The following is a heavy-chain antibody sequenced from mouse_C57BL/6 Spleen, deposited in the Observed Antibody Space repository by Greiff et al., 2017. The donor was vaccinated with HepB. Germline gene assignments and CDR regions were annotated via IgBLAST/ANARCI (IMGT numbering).Heavy chain of an antibody. D-gene: IGHD1-1*01. V-gene: IGHV1-15*01. CDR2: IDPETGGT. Sequence: QVQLQQSGAELVRPGASVTLSCKASGYTFTDYEMHWVKQTPVHGLEWIGAIDPETGGTAYNQKFKGKAILTADKSSSTAYMELRSLTSEDSAVYYCTRLTVVAWYFDVWGTGTTVTVSS. CDR1: GYTFTDYE. CDR3: TRLTVVAWYFDV. J-gene: IGHJ1*03.